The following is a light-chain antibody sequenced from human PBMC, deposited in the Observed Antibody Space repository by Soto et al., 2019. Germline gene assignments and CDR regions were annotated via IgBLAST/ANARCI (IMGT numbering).Light chain of an antibody. CDR2: EVS. CDR1: SSDVGGYNY. Sequence: QSALTQPPSASGSPGQSVTISCTGTSSDVGGYNYVSWYQHHPGKAPKLMIYEVSKRPSGVPDRFSGSKSGNTASLTVSGLQAEDEAGYYCSSYAGSNNYVFGPGTKLTVL. V-gene: IGLV2-8*01. CDR3: SSYAGSNNYV. J-gene: IGLJ1*01.